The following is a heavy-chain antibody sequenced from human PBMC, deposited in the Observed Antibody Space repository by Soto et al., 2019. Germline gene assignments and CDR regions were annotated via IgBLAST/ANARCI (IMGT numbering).Heavy chain of an antibody. J-gene: IGHJ5*02. V-gene: IGHV4-39*01. D-gene: IGHD1-1*01. CDR2: IYYSGST. CDR1: GGSIRSSSYY. CDR3: ARSWDWNDGVWFDP. Sequence: KPSETLSLTCTVSGGSIRSSSYYWVWIRHPPGKGLEWIGSIYYSGSTYYNPSLKSRVTISVDTSKNQFSLKLSSVTAADTAVYYCARSWDWNDGVWFDPWGQGTLVSVSS.